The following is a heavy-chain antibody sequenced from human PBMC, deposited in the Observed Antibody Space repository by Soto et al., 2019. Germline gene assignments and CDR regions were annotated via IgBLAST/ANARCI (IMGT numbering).Heavy chain of an antibody. D-gene: IGHD4-17*01. CDR3: ARLMTMVITNYFDY. J-gene: IGHJ4*02. CDR2: TTAFSGNA. Sequence: QVELVQSGSEVKKPGASVKVSCKASGYIFTSYGISWLRQAPGQGLEWLGGTTAFSGNAIYAQRFQGRVTMTTDTSTSTAYMELRSLRSDDTAVYYCARLMTMVITNYFDYWGQGTLVSVSS. V-gene: IGHV1-18*01. CDR1: GYIFTSYG.